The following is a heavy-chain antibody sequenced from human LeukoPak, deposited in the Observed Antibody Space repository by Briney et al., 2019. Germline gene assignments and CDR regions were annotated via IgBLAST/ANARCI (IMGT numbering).Heavy chain of an antibody. CDR1: GFTFSDYY. CDR2: ISSSGSTI. Sequence: GGSLRLSCAASGFTFSDYYMSWLRQAPGKGLEWVSYISSSGSTIYYADSVKGRFTISRDNAKNSLYLQMNSLRAEDTAVYYCARIHYYYYYMDVWGKGTTVTVSS. V-gene: IGHV3-11*01. CDR3: ARIHYYYYYMDV. J-gene: IGHJ6*03.